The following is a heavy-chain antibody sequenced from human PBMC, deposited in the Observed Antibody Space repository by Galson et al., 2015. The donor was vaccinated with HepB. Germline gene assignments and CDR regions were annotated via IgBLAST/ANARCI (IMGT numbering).Heavy chain of an antibody. J-gene: IGHJ6*02. CDR1: GFTVSSNY. V-gene: IGHV3-53*01. CDR3: ASTPDYKGDYYGMDV. Sequence: SLRLSCAASGFTVSSNYMSWVRQAPGKGLEWVSVIYSGGSTYYADSVKGRFTISRDNSKNTLYLQMNSLRAEDTAVYYCASTPDYKGDYYGMDVWGQGTTVTVSS. D-gene: IGHD4-11*01. CDR2: IYSGGST.